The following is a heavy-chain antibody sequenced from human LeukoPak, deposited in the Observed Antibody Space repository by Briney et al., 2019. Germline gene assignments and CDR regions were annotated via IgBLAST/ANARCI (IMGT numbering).Heavy chain of an antibody. CDR1: GFTFSSYA. CDR3: AKDRRTTPTAAFDI. Sequence: PGGSLRLSCAASGFTFSSYAMNWVRQAPGKGLEWVSGISGSGDDTYYADSVKGRFTISRDNSKNTLYLQMNSLRAEDTAVYYCAKDRRTTPTAAFDIWGQGTMVTVSS. V-gene: IGHV3-23*01. J-gene: IGHJ3*02. D-gene: IGHD1-7*01. CDR2: ISGSGDDT.